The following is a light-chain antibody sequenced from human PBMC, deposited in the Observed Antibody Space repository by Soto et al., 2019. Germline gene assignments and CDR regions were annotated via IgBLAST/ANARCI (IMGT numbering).Light chain of an antibody. CDR1: QSITNY. CDR3: LQHNSYPLT. CDR2: AIS. J-gene: IGKJ4*01. Sequence: DIQMTQSPSSLSASVGDRVTITCRASQSITNYLNWYQQKPGKAPKLLMYAISTLQSGVPSRFGGSGSGTEFTLTISSLQPEDFATYYCLQHNSYPLTFGG. V-gene: IGKV1-17*01.